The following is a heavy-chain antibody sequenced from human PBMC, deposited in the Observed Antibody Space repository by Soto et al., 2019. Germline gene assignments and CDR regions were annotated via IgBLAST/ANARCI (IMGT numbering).Heavy chain of an antibody. J-gene: IGHJ4*02. V-gene: IGHV3-23*01. CDR2: ISVSGDYT. CDR1: GFTFSTYA. Sequence: GGSLRLSCAASGFTFSTYAMNWVRQAPGKGLEWVSTISVSGDYTYYADSVKGRFTISRDNSKNTQYLQMNSLRADDTAMYYCATRHLSFCSGGTCNPFDFWGQGALVTVXS. CDR3: ATRHLSFCSGGTCNPFDF. D-gene: IGHD2-15*01.